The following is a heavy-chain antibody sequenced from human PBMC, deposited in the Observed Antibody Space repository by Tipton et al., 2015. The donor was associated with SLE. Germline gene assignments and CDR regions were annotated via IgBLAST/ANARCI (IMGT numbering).Heavy chain of an antibody. D-gene: IGHD1-7*01. CDR3: VRGFDTSGTFFTLDI. J-gene: IGHJ3*02. Sequence: TLSLTCTVSGGSISSGTFYWSWIRQPAGKGLEWIGRIFASGRTNYNPSLESRVTISLDTSKNQFSLKLTSVTAADTAVYYCVRGFDTSGTFFTLDIWGQGTMVIVSS. CDR2: IFASGRT. V-gene: IGHV4-61*02. CDR1: GGSISSGTFY.